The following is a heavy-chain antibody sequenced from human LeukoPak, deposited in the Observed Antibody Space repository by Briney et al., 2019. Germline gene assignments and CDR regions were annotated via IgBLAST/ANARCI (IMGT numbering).Heavy chain of an antibody. Sequence: SETLSLTCTVSGGSISSYYWSWIRQPPGKGLEWIGYIYYSGSTNYNPSLKSRVTISVDTSKNRFSLKLSSVTAADTAVYYCARAGYSYGYYYYYMDVWGKGTTVTVSS. CDR3: ARAGYSYGYYYYYMDV. CDR2: IYYSGST. CDR1: GGSISSYY. V-gene: IGHV4-59*12. D-gene: IGHD5-18*01. J-gene: IGHJ6*03.